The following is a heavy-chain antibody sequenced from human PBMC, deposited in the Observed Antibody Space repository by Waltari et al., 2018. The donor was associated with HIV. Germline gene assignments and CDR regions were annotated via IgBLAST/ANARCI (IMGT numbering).Heavy chain of an antibody. CDR3: ARFCLGGAYWGGGY. J-gene: IGHJ4*02. D-gene: IGHD1-26*01. Sequence: QVQLQQWGAGLLKPSETLSLTCAVDGGSFRGYSWRWIRHPPGKGLEWIGEINHRGSTNYNPSLKSRVTISVDTSKNQFSLKLSSVTAADTGVYYCARFCLGGAYWGGGYWGQGTLVTVSS. CDR1: GGSFRGYS. V-gene: IGHV4-34*01. CDR2: INHRGST.